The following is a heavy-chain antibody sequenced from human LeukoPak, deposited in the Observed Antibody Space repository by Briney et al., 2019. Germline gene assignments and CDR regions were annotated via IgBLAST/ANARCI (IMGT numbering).Heavy chain of an antibody. CDR1: GLTFTTSA. V-gene: IGHV3-23*01. CDR3: AKDLALPGTGGGFDV. CDR2: ISGGGDKA. J-gene: IGHJ3*01. D-gene: IGHD3-10*01. Sequence: PGGSLRLSCAASGLTFTTSAINWVRQAPGKGLEWVTGISGGGDKASYADSVNGRFTISRDNSKNTVSLQMSSLRTADTALYYCAKDLALPGTGGGFDVWGQGTRVAVSS.